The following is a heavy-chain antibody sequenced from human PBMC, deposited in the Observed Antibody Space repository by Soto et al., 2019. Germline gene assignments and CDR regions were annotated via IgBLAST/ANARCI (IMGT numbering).Heavy chain of an antibody. CDR1: GGSISSGGYY. J-gene: IGHJ6*02. CDR3: ASERIAAAGTDVSPLVSDYYYGMDV. D-gene: IGHD6-13*01. CDR2: IYYSGST. Sequence: SETLSLTCTVSGGSISSGGYYWSWIRQHPGKGLEWIGYIYYSGSTYYNPSLKSRVTISVDTSKNQFSLKLSSVTAADTAVYYCASERIAAAGTDVSPLVSDYYYGMDVWGQGTTVTVSS. V-gene: IGHV4-31*03.